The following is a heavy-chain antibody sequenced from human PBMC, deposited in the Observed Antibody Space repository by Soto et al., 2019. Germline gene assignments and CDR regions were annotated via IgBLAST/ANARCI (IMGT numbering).Heavy chain of an antibody. CDR3: ARGLTIIPMAPEH. Sequence: ASVKVSCKASGYTFTSYGISWVRQAPGQGLEWMGWISAYNGNTNYAQKLQGRVTMTTDTSTSTAYMELRSLRSDDTAVYSGARGLTIIPMAPEHWGKGSLVPASS. D-gene: IGHD3-22*01. CDR2: ISAYNGNT. V-gene: IGHV1-18*01. J-gene: IGHJ1*01. CDR1: GYTFTSYG.